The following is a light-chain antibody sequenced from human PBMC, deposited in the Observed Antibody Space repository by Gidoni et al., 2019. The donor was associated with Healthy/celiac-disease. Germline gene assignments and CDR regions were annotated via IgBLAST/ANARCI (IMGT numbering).Light chain of an antibody. CDR2: QDS. J-gene: IGLJ2*01. Sequence: SYELTQPPSVSVSPGQTASIPCSGDKLGDKYACWYQQKPGQSPVLVIYQDSKRPSVIPERFSGSNSGNTATLTISGTQAMDEADYYCQAWDSSTGVFGGGTKLTVL. V-gene: IGLV3-1*01. CDR3: QAWDSSTGV. CDR1: KLGDKY.